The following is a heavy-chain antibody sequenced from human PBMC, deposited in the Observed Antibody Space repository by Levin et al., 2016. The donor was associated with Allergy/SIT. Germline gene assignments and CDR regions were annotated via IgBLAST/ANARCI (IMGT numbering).Heavy chain of an antibody. CDR3: ARGKAFDI. Sequence: ESLKISCAASGFTFNSYWMSWVRQAPGKGLEWVANIKQDGSEKNYVDSVRGRFTISRDNAKNSLFLQMNNLRAEDTALYFCARGKAFDIWGQGTMVTVSS. J-gene: IGHJ3*02. CDR2: IKQDGSEK. CDR1: GFTFNSYW. V-gene: IGHV3-7*01.